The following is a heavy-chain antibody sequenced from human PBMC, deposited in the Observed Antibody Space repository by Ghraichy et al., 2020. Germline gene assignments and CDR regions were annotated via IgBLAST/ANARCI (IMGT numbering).Heavy chain of an antibody. CDR3: ARGSTVVRFFYYDGMDV. CDR2: ITGSSRFT. V-gene: IGHV3-21*05. Sequence: LSLTCVGSGFTLSSYSMNWVRQSPGKGLEWVSYITGSSRFTSYADSVKGRFTISRDNAHNSLYLQMNSLRDEDTAVYFCARGSTVVRFFYYDGMDVWGQGTTVTVSS. D-gene: IGHD4-23*01. J-gene: IGHJ6*02. CDR1: GFTLSSYS.